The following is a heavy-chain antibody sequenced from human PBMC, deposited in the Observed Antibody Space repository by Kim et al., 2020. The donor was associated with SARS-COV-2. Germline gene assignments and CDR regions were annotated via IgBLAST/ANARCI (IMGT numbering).Heavy chain of an antibody. CDR2: ISGDGSSA. V-gene: IGHV3-74*01. CDR3: VRSTALTSWHLYIYGMDD. D-gene: IGHD2-21*02. J-gene: IGHJ6*02. CDR1: GITFSGHW. Sequence: GGSLRLSCAVSGITFSGHWMHWVRQAPGKGLVWVSRISGDGSSADYADSVKGRFTISRDNANNMLYIQMNSLRVEDTARYYCVRSTALTSWHLYIYGMDDWGHGTLVTVS.